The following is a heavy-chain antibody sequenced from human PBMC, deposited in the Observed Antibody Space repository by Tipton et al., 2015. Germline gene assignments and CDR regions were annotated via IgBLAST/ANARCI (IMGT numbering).Heavy chain of an antibody. CDR1: GGSFSGYY. V-gene: IGHV4-59*01. CDR2: IYYSGST. J-gene: IGHJ4*02. D-gene: IGHD4-23*01. Sequence: GLVKPSETLSLTCAVYGGSFSGYYWSWIRQPPGKGLEWIGYIYYSGSTNYNPSLKSRVTISVDTSKNQFSLKVSSVTAADTAVYYCASAYGGNSGYFDSWGQGTLVPVSS. CDR3: ASAYGGNSGYFDS.